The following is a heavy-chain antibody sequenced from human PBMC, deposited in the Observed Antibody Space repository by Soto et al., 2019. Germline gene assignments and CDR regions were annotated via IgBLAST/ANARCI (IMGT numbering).Heavy chain of an antibody. CDR2: INPNSGGT. D-gene: IGHD3-10*01. Sequence: ASMKVSCKASGYTLTGHYMHWVRQAPGQGLEWMGWINPNSGGTNYAQKFQGRVSMTRDGSSATAFMDLSGLRSDDTAVNYCARGGSYYAQWGQGTLVTVSS. V-gene: IGHV1-2*02. CDR1: GYTLTGHY. CDR3: ARGGSYYAQ. J-gene: IGHJ4*02.